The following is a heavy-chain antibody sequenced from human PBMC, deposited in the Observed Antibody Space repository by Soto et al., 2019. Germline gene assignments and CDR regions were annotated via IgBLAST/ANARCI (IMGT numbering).Heavy chain of an antibody. CDR3: ARTAAAGKYYYAMGV. CDR1: GYSFTNYW. J-gene: IGHJ6*02. V-gene: IGHV5-51*01. Sequence: GESLKISCKGSGYSFTNYWIGWVRQMPGKDLEWIGIIYPEDSETRYSPSFQGLVTISVDKSISTAYLQWNSLQASDTAMYYCARTAAAGKYYYAMGVWGQGTTVTVSS. D-gene: IGHD6-13*01. CDR2: IYPEDSET.